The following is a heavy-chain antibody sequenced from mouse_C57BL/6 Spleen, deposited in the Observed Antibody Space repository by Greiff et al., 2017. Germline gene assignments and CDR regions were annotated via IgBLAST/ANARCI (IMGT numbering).Heavy chain of an antibody. D-gene: IGHD2-4*01. CDR2: ISSGGDYI. CDR3: TRESYYDYGYAMDY. CDR1: GFTFSSYA. J-gene: IGHJ4*01. Sequence: EVQRVESGEGLVKPGGSLKLSCAASGFTFSSYAMSWVRQTPEKRLEWVAYISSGGDYIYYADTVKGRFTISRDNARNTLYLQMSSLKSEDTAMYYCTRESYYDYGYAMDYWGQGTSVTVSS. V-gene: IGHV5-9-1*02.